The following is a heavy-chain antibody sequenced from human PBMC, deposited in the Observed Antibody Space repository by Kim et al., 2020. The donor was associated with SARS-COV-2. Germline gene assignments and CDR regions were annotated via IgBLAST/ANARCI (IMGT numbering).Heavy chain of an antibody. CDR2: IYYSGST. CDR1: GGSISSYY. D-gene: IGHD1-26*01. Sequence: SETLSLTCTVSGGSISSYYWSWIRQPPGKGLEWIGYIYYSGSTNYNPSLKSRVTISVDTSKNQFSLKLSSVTAADTAVYYCAVGGGSYYPFDYWGQGTLV. J-gene: IGHJ4*02. CDR3: AVGGGSYYPFDY. V-gene: IGHV4-59*01.